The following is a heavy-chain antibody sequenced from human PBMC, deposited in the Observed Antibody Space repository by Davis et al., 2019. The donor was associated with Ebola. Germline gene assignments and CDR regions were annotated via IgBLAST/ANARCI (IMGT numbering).Heavy chain of an antibody. Sequence: MPSETLSLTCTVSGGSVSSGGYYWNWIRQPPGKGLEWIGYIYYSGSTDYSPSLRGRVTISLDMSKNQFSLKLSSVTAADTAVYYCARAYYDILTGQYYYGMDVWGKGTTVTVSS. CDR1: GGSVSSGGYY. J-gene: IGHJ6*04. V-gene: IGHV4-61*08. CDR3: ARAYYDILTGQYYYGMDV. D-gene: IGHD3-9*01. CDR2: IYYSGST.